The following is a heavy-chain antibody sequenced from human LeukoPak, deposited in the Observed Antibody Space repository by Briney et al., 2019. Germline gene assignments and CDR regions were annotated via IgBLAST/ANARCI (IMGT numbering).Heavy chain of an antibody. CDR1: GGSFWRYY. D-gene: IGHD3-16*01. J-gene: IGHJ6*03. CDR3: GRGGGMGDYYYYRDV. V-gene: IGHV4-59*07. Sequence: PSDTLTLICTVSGGSFWRYYWIWLRQPPGKGREWVGHIYYSGSTNYNRFFKSRVTISVDQSKNQCSLKLSSVTAADTAVYYCGRGGGMGDYYYYRDVWGKGTTVTISS. CDR2: IYYSGST.